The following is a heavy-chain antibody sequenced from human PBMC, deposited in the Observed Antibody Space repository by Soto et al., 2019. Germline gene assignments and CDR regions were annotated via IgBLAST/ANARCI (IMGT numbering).Heavy chain of an antibody. CDR1: GGSISSGGYS. Sequence: LSLTCAVSGGSISSGGYSWSWIRQPPGKGLEWIGYIYHSGTYYNPSLKSRVTISVDRSKNQFSLKLSSVTAADTAVYYCARAGGLGAVAVDYWGQGTLVTVSS. V-gene: IGHV4-30-2*01. CDR3: ARAGGLGAVAVDY. D-gene: IGHD6-19*01. CDR2: IYHSGT. J-gene: IGHJ4*02.